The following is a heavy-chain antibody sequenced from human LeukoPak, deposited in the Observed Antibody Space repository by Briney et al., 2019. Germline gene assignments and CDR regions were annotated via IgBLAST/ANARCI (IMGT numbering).Heavy chain of an antibody. D-gene: IGHD1-26*01. V-gene: IGHV3-53*01. J-gene: IGHJ4*02. Sequence: GGSLRLSCEASEFTVSGNYMSWVRQPPGKGLEWVSIIYSYGSTYYADSVKGRFTISRDNSRNTLYLQMNSLSPEDTAVYYCATTRGSSFDYWGQGTLVTVSS. CDR2: IYSYGST. CDR1: EFTVSGNY. CDR3: ATTRGSSFDY.